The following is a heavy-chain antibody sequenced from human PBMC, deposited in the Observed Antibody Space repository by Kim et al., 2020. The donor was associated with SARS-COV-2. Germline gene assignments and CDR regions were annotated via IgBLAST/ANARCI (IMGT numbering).Heavy chain of an antibody. V-gene: IGHV1-46*01. J-gene: IGHJ4*02. CDR3: ASRGYSYGLGGY. Sequence: SYEQKFQGRVTMTRDTSASTVYMELSSLRSEDTAVYYCASRGYSYGLGGYWGQGTLVTVSS. D-gene: IGHD5-18*01.